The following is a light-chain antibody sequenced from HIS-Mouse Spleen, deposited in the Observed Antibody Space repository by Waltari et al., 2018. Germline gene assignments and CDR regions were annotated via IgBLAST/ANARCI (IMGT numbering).Light chain of an antibody. CDR2: DVS. V-gene: IGLV2-11*01. CDR1: RSDVGGYNH. J-gene: IGLJ1*01. CDR3: CSYAGSYTGV. Sequence: QSALTQPRSVSGSPGQSVTISCTGTRSDVGGYNHFPWYQQHPGKAPKLMIYDVSKRPSGVPDRFSGSKSGNTAYLTISGLQAEDEADYYCCSYAGSYTGVFGTGTKVTVL.